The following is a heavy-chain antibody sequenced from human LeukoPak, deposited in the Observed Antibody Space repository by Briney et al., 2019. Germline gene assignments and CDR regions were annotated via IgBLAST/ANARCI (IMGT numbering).Heavy chain of an antibody. D-gene: IGHD2-21*01. CDR2: ISYGSSYI. Sequence: GGSLRLSCTASGFTFSSYNMNWVRQGPGKGLEWVSSISYGSSYIYYPDSVKGRFTISRDNAKNSLYLQMNSLRAEDTAVDYCARDLLDCGGPKCSDYGGQGTLVTVSS. J-gene: IGHJ4*02. V-gene: IGHV3-21*01. CDR3: ARDLLDCGGPKCSDY. CDR1: GFTFSSYN.